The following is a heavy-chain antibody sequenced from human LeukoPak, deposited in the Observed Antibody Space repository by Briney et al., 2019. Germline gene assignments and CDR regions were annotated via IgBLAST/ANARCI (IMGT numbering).Heavy chain of an antibody. Sequence: SETLSLTCAVYGGSFSGYYWSWIRQPPGKGLEWIGEINHSGSTNYNPSLKSRVTISVDTSKNQFSLKLSSVTAADTAVYYCARGSRYDSSGYKGFDYWGQGILVTVSS. CDR1: GGSFSGYY. D-gene: IGHD3-22*01. V-gene: IGHV4-34*01. CDR2: INHSGST. J-gene: IGHJ4*02. CDR3: ARGSRYDSSGYKGFDY.